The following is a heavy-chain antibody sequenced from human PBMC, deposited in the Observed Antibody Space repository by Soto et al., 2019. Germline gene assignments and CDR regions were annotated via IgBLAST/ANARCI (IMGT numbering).Heavy chain of an antibody. CDR3: THDNTVVTANQRPYYSYYGIDV. CDR1: GFTFSNAW. J-gene: IGHJ6*02. D-gene: IGHD2-21*02. CDR2: IKSKTDGGTT. Sequence: EVQLVESGGGLVKPGGSLRLSCAASGFTFSNAWMSWVRQAPGKGLEWVGRIKSKTDGGTTDYAAPVKGRFTISRDDSKNTLDPQMNSLKNEDTAVYYCTHDNTVVTANQRPYYSYYGIDVWGQGTTVTVSS. V-gene: IGHV3-15*01.